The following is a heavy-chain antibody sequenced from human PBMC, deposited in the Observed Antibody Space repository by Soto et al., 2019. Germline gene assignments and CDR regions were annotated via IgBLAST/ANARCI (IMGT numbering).Heavy chain of an antibody. V-gene: IGHV1-18*01. J-gene: IGHJ4*02. CDR2: ISTYDGNT. Sequence: ASVKVSCKASGYSFTIYGITWVREAPGQGLEWMGWISTYDGNTNYAQNFQGRVSMARDTSTSTAYMELRSLRSDDTAVYYCARDRGRSCIGGTCPFDYWGQGTLVTVSS. D-gene: IGHD2-15*01. CDR3: ARDRGRSCIGGTCPFDY. CDR1: GYSFTIYG.